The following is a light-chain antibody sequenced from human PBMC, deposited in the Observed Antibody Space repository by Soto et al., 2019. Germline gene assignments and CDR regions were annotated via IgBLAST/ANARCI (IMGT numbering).Light chain of an antibody. J-gene: IGLJ3*02. CDR3: SSYTSSSTLWV. Sequence: ALTQPASVSGSPGQSITISCTGTSSDVGHYNYVSWYQQHPGKAPKLMIYDVSNRPSGVSNRFSGSKSGNTASLIISGLQAEDEADYYCSSYTSSSTLWVFGGGTKLTVL. CDR2: DVS. CDR1: SSDVGHYNY. V-gene: IGLV2-14*01.